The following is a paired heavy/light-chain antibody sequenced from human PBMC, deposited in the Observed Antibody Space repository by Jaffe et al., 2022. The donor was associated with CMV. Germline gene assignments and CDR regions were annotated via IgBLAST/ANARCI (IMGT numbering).Heavy chain of an antibody. Sequence: QVQLQESGPGLVKPSQTLSLTCTVSGGSISSGGYYWSWIRQHPGKGLEWIGYIYYSGSTYYNPSLKSRVTISVDTSKNQFSLKLSSVTAADTAVYYCAREVGSGDRIAARRPTNWFDPWGQGTLVTVSS. V-gene: IGHV4-31*03. CDR2: IYYSGST. CDR3: AREVGSGDRIAARRPTNWFDP. CDR1: GGSISSGGYY. J-gene: IGHJ5*02. D-gene: IGHD6-6*01.
Light chain of an antibody. Sequence: DIQMTQSPSSLSASVGDRVTITCQASQDISNYLNWYQQKPGKAPKLLIYDASNLETGVPSRFSGSGSGTDFTFTISSLQPEDIATYYCQQYDNLPRTFGPGTKVDIK. CDR2: DAS. CDR1: QDISNY. CDR3: QQYDNLPRT. J-gene: IGKJ3*01. V-gene: IGKV1-33*01.